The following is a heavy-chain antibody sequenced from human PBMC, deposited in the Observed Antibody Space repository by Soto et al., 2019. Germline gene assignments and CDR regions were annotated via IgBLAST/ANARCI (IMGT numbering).Heavy chain of an antibody. D-gene: IGHD6-13*01. CDR1: GGSISSYY. J-gene: IGHJ4*02. V-gene: IGHV4-59*08. Sequence: QVQLQESGPGLVKPSETLSLTCTVSGGSISSYYWSWIRQPPGKGLEWIGYIYYGGSTNYNPSLTSRVTITVDTSKNPFALKLSTVPAAATAGYYCARRYGSSFDYWGQGTLVTVSS. CDR3: ARRYGSSFDY. CDR2: IYYGGST.